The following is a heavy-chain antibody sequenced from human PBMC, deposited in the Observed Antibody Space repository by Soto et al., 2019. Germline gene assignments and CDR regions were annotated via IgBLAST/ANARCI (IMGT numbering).Heavy chain of an antibody. V-gene: IGHV3-72*01. Sequence: EVQLVESGGGLVQPGGSLRLSCAASGFTFSDHYMDWVRQAPGKGLEWVGRSRNKANSYSTEYAASVKGRFTISREESKNALYLQMNSLKTEDTAVYYCARFSGSYTRGLDYWGQGTLVTVSS. CDR1: GFTFSDHY. CDR3: ARFSGSYTRGLDY. J-gene: IGHJ4*02. D-gene: IGHD1-26*01. CDR2: SRNKANSYST.